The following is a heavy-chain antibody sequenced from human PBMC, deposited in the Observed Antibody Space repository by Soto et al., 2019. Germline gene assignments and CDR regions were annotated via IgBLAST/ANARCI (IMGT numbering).Heavy chain of an antibody. D-gene: IGHD5-18*01. V-gene: IGHV3-33*01. CDR3: ARVILDTAMVRYRFDP. Sequence: GGSLRLSCAASGFTFSSYGMHWVRQAPGKGLEWVAVIWYDGSNKYYADSVKGRFTISRDNSKNTLYLQMNSLRAEDTAVYYCARVILDTAMVRYRFDPWGQGSLVPGSS. J-gene: IGHJ5*02. CDR1: GFTFSSYG. CDR2: IWYDGSNK.